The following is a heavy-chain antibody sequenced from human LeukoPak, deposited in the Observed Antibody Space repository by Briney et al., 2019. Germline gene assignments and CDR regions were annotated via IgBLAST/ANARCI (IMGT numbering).Heavy chain of an antibody. CDR2: INPNSGGT. V-gene: IGHV1-2*02. CDR1: GYTFTGYY. CDR3: ATDLGAKEYYYYYMVV. J-gene: IGHJ6*03. D-gene: IGHD3-16*01. Sequence: ASVKVSCKASGYTFTGYYMHWVRQAPGQGLESMGWINPNSGGTNYAQKFQGRVTMTRDTSISTAYMELSRLRSDDTAVYYCATDLGAKEYYYYYMVVWGKGTTVTVSS.